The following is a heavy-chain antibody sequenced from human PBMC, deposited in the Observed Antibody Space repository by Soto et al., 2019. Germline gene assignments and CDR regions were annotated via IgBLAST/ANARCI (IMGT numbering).Heavy chain of an antibody. V-gene: IGHV3-30-3*01. Sequence: PGGSLRLSCEASGFTFSIYAMHWVRQAPGKGLEWVAVILFDGSYKYYADSVKGRFTISRDNSKNTLYLQMNSPRAEDTAVYYCARGIAAAGTSVRLYYYYYGMDVWGQGTTVTVSS. CDR1: GFTFSIYA. D-gene: IGHD6-13*01. CDR2: ILFDGSYK. CDR3: ARGIAAAGTSVRLYYYYYGMDV. J-gene: IGHJ6*02.